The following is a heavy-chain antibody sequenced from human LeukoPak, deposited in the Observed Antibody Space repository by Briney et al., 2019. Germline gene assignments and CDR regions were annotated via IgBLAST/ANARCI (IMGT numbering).Heavy chain of an antibody. V-gene: IGHV3-13*01. D-gene: IGHD6-13*01. CDR2: IGTDGDT. CDR1: GFTYSSYD. CDR3: ARGPRAYMYYSSWYFDY. Sequence: GGSLRLSCAVSGFTYSSYDMHWVRQATGRGLEWVSGIGTDGDTYYAGSVKGRFNISRENAKNSLYLQMNSLRGGDTAVYYCARGPRAYMYYSSWYFDYWGQGTLVTVSS. J-gene: IGHJ4*02.